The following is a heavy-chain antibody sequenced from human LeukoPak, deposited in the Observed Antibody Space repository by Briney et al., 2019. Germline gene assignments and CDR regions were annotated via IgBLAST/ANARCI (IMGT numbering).Heavy chain of an antibody. CDR3: ARETSQKGAHYMDV. J-gene: IGHJ6*03. CDR2: IYTSGST. V-gene: IGHV4-59*10. Sequence: PSETLSLTCAVYGGSFSGYYWSWIRQPPGKGLEWIGRIYTSGSTNYNPSLKSRVTISVDTSKNQFSLKLSSVTAADTAVYYCARETSQKGAHYMDVWGKGTTVTISS. D-gene: IGHD3-16*01. CDR1: GGSFSGYY.